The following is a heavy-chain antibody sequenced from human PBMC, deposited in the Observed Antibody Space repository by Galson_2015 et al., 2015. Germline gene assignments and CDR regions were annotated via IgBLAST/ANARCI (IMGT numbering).Heavy chain of an antibody. J-gene: IGHJ3*02. D-gene: IGHD3-10*01. Sequence: SVKVSCKASGGTFSSFTISWVRQAPGQGLECMGSIIPLFDTPTYAQNFQDRLTITADESTSTVSMELSSLRSEDTAVYYCAKQSMVGFWELEISTDAFDIWGQGTMVTVSS. CDR2: IIPLFDTP. CDR3: AKQSMVGFWELEISTDAFDI. CDR1: GGTFSSFT. V-gene: IGHV1-69*13.